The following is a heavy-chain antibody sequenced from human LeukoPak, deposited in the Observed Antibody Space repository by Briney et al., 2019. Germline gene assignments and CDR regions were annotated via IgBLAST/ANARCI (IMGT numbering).Heavy chain of an antibody. CDR2: IFSGGNT. Sequence: GVSLRLSCAASGFTVSSNYMSWVRQAPGKGLEWVSVIFSGGNTYYADSVKGRFTISRHNSENTLYLQMNSLRGEDTAVYYCARGVLGYSYGFDYWGQGTLVTVSS. CDR3: ARGVLGYSYGFDY. D-gene: IGHD5-18*01. V-gene: IGHV3-53*04. J-gene: IGHJ4*02. CDR1: GFTVSSNY.